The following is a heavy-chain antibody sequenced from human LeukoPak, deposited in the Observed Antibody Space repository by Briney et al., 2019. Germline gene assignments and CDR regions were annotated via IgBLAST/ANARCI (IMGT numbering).Heavy chain of an antibody. CDR3: ARDHNYAFDN. J-gene: IGHJ4*02. CDR1: GFPFSDYS. CDR2: IGISSGNT. Sequence: GGSLRLSCTASGFPFSDYSMNWVRQAPGKGLEWISYIGISSGNTKYADSVRGRFTISADNAKNSLYLQMNSLQVEDTAVYYCARDHNYAFDNWGQGTLVSVSS. D-gene: IGHD1-1*01. V-gene: IGHV3-48*04.